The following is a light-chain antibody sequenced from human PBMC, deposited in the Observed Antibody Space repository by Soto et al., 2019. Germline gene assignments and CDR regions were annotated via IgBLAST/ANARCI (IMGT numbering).Light chain of an antibody. CDR2: DVS. V-gene: IGLV2-14*03. Sequence: QSLLTQPASVSRSPGESITISCTGTSSYVVGYNYVSWYQHHPGKAQKLIIFDVSNRPSGISNRFYGSKSGNTASLTISGIQAEDEADYYCISYTSRSPYVFGTGTKATV. CDR3: ISYTSRSPYV. CDR1: SSYVVGYNY. J-gene: IGLJ1*01.